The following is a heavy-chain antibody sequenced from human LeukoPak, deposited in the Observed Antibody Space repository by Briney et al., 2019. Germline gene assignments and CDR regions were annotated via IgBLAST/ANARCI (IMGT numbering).Heavy chain of an antibody. Sequence: GGSLRLSCAASGFTFSSYSMNWVRQAPGKGLEWVSSISNSGSYIYYADSVKGRFTISRDNAKNSLYLQMNSLRAEDTAVYYCANHLACGSTSCPPFDFWGQGTLVTVSS. CDR3: ANHLACGSTSCPPFDF. V-gene: IGHV3-21*01. CDR2: ISNSGSYI. D-gene: IGHD2-2*01. J-gene: IGHJ4*02. CDR1: GFTFSSYS.